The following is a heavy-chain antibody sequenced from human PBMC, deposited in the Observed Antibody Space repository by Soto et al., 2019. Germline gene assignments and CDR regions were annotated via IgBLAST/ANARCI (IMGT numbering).Heavy chain of an antibody. J-gene: IGHJ4*02. CDR1: GFSLSIYA. CDR3: ATDALSAGAIDV. CDR2: ISGNGGST. D-gene: IGHD2-15*01. V-gene: IGHV3-23*01. Sequence: GGSVRLSCAASGFSLSIYAMNWVRQAPGKGLEWVSAISGNGGSTYYADSVKGRFTISRDNSKNTLSLHMDSLRAEDTAVYYCATDALSAGAIDVWGQGLLVTVSS.